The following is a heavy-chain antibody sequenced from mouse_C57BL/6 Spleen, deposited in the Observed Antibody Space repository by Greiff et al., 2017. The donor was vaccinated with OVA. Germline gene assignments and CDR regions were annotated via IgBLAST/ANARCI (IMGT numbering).Heavy chain of an antibody. Sequence: QVQLQQSGAELVKPGASVKISCKASGYAFSSYWMNWVKQRPGKGLEWIGQIYPGDGDTNYNGKFKGKATLTADKSYSTAYMQLSSLTSEDSAVYFCTRRGYGRIYWYFDVWGTGTTVTVSS. D-gene: IGHD1-1*01. V-gene: IGHV1-80*01. J-gene: IGHJ1*03. CDR3: TRRGYGRIYWYFDV. CDR1: GYAFSSYW. CDR2: IYPGDGDT.